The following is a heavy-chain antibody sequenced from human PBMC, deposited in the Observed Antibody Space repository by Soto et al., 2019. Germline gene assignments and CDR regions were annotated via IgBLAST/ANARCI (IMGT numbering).Heavy chain of an antibody. CDR2: IWYDGSNK. CDR3: ARGPTGIFDY. CDR1: GFTFSSYG. J-gene: IGHJ4*02. V-gene: IGHV3-33*01. Sequence: QVQLVESGGGVVQPGRSLRLSCAASGFTFSSYGMHWVRQAPGKGLEWVAVIWYDGSNKYYADSVKGRFTISRDNSKNTLYLKMSSLRAEDTAVYYCARGPTGIFDYWGQGTLVTVSS. D-gene: IGHD6-13*01.